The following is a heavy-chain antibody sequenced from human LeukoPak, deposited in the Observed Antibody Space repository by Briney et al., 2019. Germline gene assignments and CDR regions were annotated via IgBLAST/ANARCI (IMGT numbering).Heavy chain of an antibody. Sequence: GGSLRLSCAASGFTFSSYGMHWVRQAPGKGLEWVAVIWYDGSNKYYADSVKGRFTISRDNSKNTLYLQMNSLRAEDTAVYYCARDWSSDTATYDYWGQGTLVTVSS. J-gene: IGHJ4*02. CDR3: ARDWSSDTATYDY. D-gene: IGHD5-18*01. CDR1: GFTFSSYG. V-gene: IGHV3-33*01. CDR2: IWYDGSNK.